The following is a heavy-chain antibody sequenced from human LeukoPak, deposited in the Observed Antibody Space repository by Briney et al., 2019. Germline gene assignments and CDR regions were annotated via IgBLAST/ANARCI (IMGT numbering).Heavy chain of an antibody. V-gene: IGHV4-31*03. J-gene: IGHJ3*02. CDR1: GGSISSGGYS. D-gene: IGHD3-22*01. CDR3: ARVNYYDSSGYLDAFDI. Sequence: PSETLSLTCTVSGGSISSGGYSWSWIRQHPGQGLEWIGYIYYSGSTYYNPSPKSRVTISVDTSKDQFSLKLSSVTAADTAVYYCARVNYYDSSGYLDAFDIWGQGTMVTVSS. CDR2: IYYSGST.